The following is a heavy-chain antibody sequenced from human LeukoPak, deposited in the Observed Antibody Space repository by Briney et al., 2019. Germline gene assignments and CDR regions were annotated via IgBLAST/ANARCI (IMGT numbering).Heavy chain of an antibody. V-gene: IGHV4-4*02. CDR2: IVSGGST. D-gene: IGHD1-7*01. CDR1: GGSIINSNW. J-gene: IGHJ4*02. Sequence: PSGTLSLTCAVSGGSIINSNWWSWVRQSPGQGLEWIGSIVSGGSTYHNPSLKSRVTMSIDTSNNQFSLKLSFVTAADTAIYYCVRDYGNFVQGNWGQGTLVTVSS. CDR3: VRDYGNFVQGN.